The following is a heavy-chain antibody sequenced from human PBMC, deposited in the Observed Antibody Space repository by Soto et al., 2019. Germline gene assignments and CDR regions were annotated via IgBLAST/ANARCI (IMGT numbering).Heavy chain of an antibody. CDR2: ISDDGTRT. J-gene: IGHJ5*01. Sequence: HPGGSLRLSCAASGFTLNTLEMSWVRQAPGRGLEWVSFISDDGTRTYYADAVKGRFTISRDNSKYTLYLQMNSLTVEDTAVYACVKGGWLDFWGQGTLVTVSS. CDR1: GFTLNTLE. V-gene: IGHV3-23*01. D-gene: IGHD3-16*01. CDR3: VKGGWLDF.